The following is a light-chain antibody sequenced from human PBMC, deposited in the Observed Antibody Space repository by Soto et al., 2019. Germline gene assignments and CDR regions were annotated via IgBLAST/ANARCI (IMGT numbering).Light chain of an antibody. CDR2: GAS. CDR1: QTVRTNY. J-gene: IGKJ4*01. CDR3: QQYSDSPLT. Sequence: EIVLTQSPGTLSLSPGERATLSCRASQTVRTNYLAWFQHKPGQAPRLLIYGASSRATGIPDRFSGSWSGTDFTLTINRLEPEDVAVYFCQQYSDSPLTCGGGTKVEIK. V-gene: IGKV3-20*01.